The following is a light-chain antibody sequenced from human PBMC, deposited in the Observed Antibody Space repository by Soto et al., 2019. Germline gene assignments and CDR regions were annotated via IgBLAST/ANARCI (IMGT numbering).Light chain of an antibody. J-gene: IGKJ1*01. CDR2: GAS. CDR3: QQYGSSGT. V-gene: IGKV3-20*01. Sequence: EIVLTQSPGTLSLSPGERATLSCRASQSVSNNYLAWYQRKPGQAPRLLIYGASNRATGIPDRSSGSGSGTDFTLTISRLEPEDFAVYYCQQYGSSGTFGQGTKVDIK. CDR1: QSVSNNY.